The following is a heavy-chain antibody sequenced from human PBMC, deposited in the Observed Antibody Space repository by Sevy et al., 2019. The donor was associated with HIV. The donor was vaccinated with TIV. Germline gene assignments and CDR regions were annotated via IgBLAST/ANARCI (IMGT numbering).Heavy chain of an antibody. Sequence: SETLSLTCTVSGDTISGYYWNWIRQPPGKGLEWIGYIYYSRSTTYNPSLKNRVTISKDTSKNQISLNMNSVTAADTAVYYCARGAPNYYYAMDVSGQGTPVTVSS. J-gene: IGHJ6*02. V-gene: IGHV4-59*01. CDR3: ARGAPNYYYAMDV. CDR2: IYYSRST. CDR1: GDTISGYY.